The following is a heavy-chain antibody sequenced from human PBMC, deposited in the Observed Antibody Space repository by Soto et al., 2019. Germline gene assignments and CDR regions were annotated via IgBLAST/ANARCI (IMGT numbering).Heavy chain of an antibody. J-gene: IGHJ4*02. V-gene: IGHV3-23*01. Sequence: GGSLRLSCAASGFTFSSYAMSWVRQAPGKGLAWVSGISVSGGSTYYADSVKGRFTISRDNSKDTLYLQINSLRAEDTAVYYCANPIPKTGTTFGFWGQGTLVTVSS. CDR1: GFTFSSYA. CDR3: ANPIPKTGTTFGF. D-gene: IGHD1-1*01. CDR2: ISVSGGST.